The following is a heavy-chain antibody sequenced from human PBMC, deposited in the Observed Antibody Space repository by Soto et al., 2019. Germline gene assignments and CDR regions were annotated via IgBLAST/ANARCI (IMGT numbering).Heavy chain of an antibody. CDR3: ASLTIFGVVRYYGMDF. J-gene: IGHJ6*02. Sequence: GGSLRLSCAASGFTCSSYEMNWVRQAPGKGLEWVSYISSSGSTIYYADSVKGRFTISRDNAKNSLYLQMNSLRAEDTAVYYCASLTIFGVVRYYGMDFCGQAPTVTVS. CDR1: GFTCSSYE. V-gene: IGHV3-48*03. CDR2: ISSSGSTI. D-gene: IGHD3-3*01.